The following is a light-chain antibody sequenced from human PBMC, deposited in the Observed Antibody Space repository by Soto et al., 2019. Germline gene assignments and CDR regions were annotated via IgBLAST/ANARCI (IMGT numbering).Light chain of an antibody. CDR1: QSVGNS. Sequence: EVELTQSPATLSLSPGERATLSCRATQSVGNSLAWYQLKPGQAPRLLIYDTSNRATGIPARFSGSGSGTDFILTISGLEPEDFAVYYCQQRNSWPLTFGGGTKV. CDR2: DTS. J-gene: IGKJ4*01. V-gene: IGKV3-11*01. CDR3: QQRNSWPLT.